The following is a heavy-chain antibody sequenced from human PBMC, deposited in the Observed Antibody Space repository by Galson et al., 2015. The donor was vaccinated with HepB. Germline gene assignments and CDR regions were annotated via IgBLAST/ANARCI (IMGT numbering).Heavy chain of an antibody. Sequence: QSGAEVKKPGESLKISCEGSGYSFTSYWIAWVRQMPGKGLEWMGIIYPGDSDTRYSPSSQGQVTMSADESISTAYLQWNSLKASDTAMYYCARHITPHDDRWSGYLYYFDDWGQGTLVTVSS. CDR1: GYSFTSYW. CDR3: ARHITPHDDRWSGYLYYFDD. CDR2: IYPGDSDT. J-gene: IGHJ4*02. V-gene: IGHV5-51*01. D-gene: IGHD3-3*01.